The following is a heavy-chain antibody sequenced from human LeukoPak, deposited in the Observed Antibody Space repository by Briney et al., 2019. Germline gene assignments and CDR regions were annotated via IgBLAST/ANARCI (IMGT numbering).Heavy chain of an antibody. Sequence: ASVKVSCKVSGYTLTELSMHWVRQAPGKGREGMGGFDPEDGETIYAQKFQGRVTMTEDTSTDTAYMELSSLRSEDTAVYYCATDPIAAAGTGWFDPWGQGTLVTVSS. D-gene: IGHD6-13*01. V-gene: IGHV1-24*01. CDR2: FDPEDGET. J-gene: IGHJ5*02. CDR3: ATDPIAAAGTGWFDP. CDR1: GYTLTELS.